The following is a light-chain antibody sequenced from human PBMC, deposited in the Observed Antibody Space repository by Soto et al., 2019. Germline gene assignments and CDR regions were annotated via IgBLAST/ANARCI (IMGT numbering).Light chain of an antibody. J-gene: IGKJ1*01. Sequence: DIQMPQSPSTLSASVGDRVTITCRASQSISSWLAWYQQKPGKAPKLLIYDAYSLESGVASRFSGSGSGIEFTLTISSLQPADFATYYCQQYNSRTFGQGTKVEIK. CDR1: QSISSW. V-gene: IGKV1-5*01. CDR2: DAY. CDR3: QQYNSRT.